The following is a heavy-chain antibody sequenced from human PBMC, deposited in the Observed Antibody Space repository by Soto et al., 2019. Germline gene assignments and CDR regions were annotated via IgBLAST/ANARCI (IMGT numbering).Heavy chain of an antibody. J-gene: IGHJ4*02. CDR2: IYPGGVNI. Sequence: ASVKVSCKASGYTFTSYGISWVRQAPGQGLEWMGTIYPGGVNIGYAQKFKGRVTFTRDTSAGTVYMQLSSLTSEDTAVYYCARDDSGFSGSHYIDYFNYWGQGALVTVSS. V-gene: IGHV1-46*01. D-gene: IGHD1-26*01. CDR1: GYTFTSYG. CDR3: ARDDSGFSGSHYIDYFNY.